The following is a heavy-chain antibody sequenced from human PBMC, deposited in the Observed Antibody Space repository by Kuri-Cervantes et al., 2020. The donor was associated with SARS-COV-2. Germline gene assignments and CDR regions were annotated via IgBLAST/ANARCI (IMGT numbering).Heavy chain of an antibody. Sequence: GESLKISCAASGFTFSSYWMSWVRQAPGKGLEWVANIKQDGSEKYYADSVKGRFTISRDNAKNSLYLQMNSLRAEDTAVYYCAREGRGYAYFDYWGQGTLVTVSS. J-gene: IGHJ4*02. CDR2: IKQDGSEK. CDR3: AREGRGYAYFDY. V-gene: IGHV3-7*01. D-gene: IGHD5-12*01. CDR1: GFTFSSYW.